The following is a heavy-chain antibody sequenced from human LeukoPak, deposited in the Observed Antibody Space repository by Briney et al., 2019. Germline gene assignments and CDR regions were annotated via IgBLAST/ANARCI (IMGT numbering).Heavy chain of an antibody. CDR1: GGSISSYY. V-gene: IGHV4-59*01. J-gene: IGHJ4*02. CDR3: ARDRGYGGYDFDY. Sequence: SETLSLTCTVSGGSISSYYWGWIRQPPGKGLEWIGYIYYSGSTNYNPSLKSRVTISVDTSKNQFSLKLSSVTAADTAVYYCARDRGYGGYDFDYWGRGTLVTVSS. D-gene: IGHD5-12*01. CDR2: IYYSGST.